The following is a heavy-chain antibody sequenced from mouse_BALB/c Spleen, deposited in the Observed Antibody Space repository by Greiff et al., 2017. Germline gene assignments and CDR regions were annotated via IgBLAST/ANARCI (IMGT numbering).Heavy chain of an antibody. CDR2: IDPENGNT. J-gene: IGHJ3*01. V-gene: IGHV14-1*02. CDR1: GFNIKDYY. CDR3: ARSENSPWFAY. Sequence: EVMLVESGAELVRPGALVKLSCKASGFNIKDYYMHWVKQRPEQGLEWIGWIDPENGNTIYDPKFQGKASITADTSSNTAYLQLSSLTSEDTAVYYCARSENSPWFAYWGQGTLVTVSA.